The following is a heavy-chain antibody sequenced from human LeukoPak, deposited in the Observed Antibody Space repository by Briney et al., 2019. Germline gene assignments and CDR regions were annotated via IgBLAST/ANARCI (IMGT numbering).Heavy chain of an antibody. D-gene: IGHD5-24*01. Sequence: GGSLRLSCAASGFTFSSYSMNWVRQAPGKGLQWVSSISSSSSYIYYADSVKGRFTISRDNAKNSLYLQMNSLRAEDTAVYYCARDRSMADAFDIWGQGTMVTVSS. CDR2: ISSSSSYI. CDR1: GFTFSSYS. CDR3: ARDRSMADAFDI. V-gene: IGHV3-21*01. J-gene: IGHJ3*02.